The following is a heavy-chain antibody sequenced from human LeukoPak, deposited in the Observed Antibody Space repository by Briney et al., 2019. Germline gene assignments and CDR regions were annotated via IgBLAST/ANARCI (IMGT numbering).Heavy chain of an antibody. Sequence: APVKVSCKASGYAFTSYDINWVRQATGQGLEWVGYMNPNSGNTGYAQKFQGRVTITKNTSITTAYMELSSLRSEDTAVYYCAREGFDYWGQGTLVTVSS. CDR2: MNPNSGNT. J-gene: IGHJ4*02. CDR3: AREGFDY. V-gene: IGHV1-8*03. CDR1: GYAFTSYD.